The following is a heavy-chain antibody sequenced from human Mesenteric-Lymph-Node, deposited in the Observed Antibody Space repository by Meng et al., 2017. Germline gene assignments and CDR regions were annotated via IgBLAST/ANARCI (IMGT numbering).Heavy chain of an antibody. CDR2: IHSSGST. V-gene: IGHV4-31*03. CDR1: GGSISSGGYY. CDR3: ARASYGSGSPLGESWFDP. Sequence: QVPLQEAGPGLVKPSQPLSLTCTVSGGSISSGGYYWSWIRQHPGKGLEWIGYIHSSGSTYYNPSLRSRLTISVDTSKNQFSLKLSSVTAADTAVYYCARASYGSGSPLGESWFDPWGQGTLVTVSS. J-gene: IGHJ5*02. D-gene: IGHD3-10*01.